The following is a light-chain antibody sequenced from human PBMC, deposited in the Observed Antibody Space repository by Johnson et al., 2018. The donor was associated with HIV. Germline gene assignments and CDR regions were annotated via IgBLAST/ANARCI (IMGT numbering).Light chain of an antibody. Sequence: QSVLTQPPSVSAAPGQQVTISCSVSSSNIGSNYVSWYQHFPGTAPKLLIYENNKRPSGIPDRFSDSQSGTSATLSITGLQPGDEADYYSGTWDTSLGAQYVFGCGTKVTVL. V-gene: IGLV1-51*02. J-gene: IGLJ1*01. CDR1: SSNIGSNY. CDR3: GTWDTSLGAQYV. CDR2: ENN.